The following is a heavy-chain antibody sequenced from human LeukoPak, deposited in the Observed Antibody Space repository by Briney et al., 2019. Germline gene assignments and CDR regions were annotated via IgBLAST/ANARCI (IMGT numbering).Heavy chain of an antibody. D-gene: IGHD1-26*01. CDR2: IYYSGST. V-gene: IGHV4-59*01. J-gene: IGHJ4*02. CDR1: GGSISSYY. Sequence: PSETLSLTCTVSGGSISSYYWSWIRQPPGKGLEWIGYIYYSGSTSYNPSPKSRVTISVDTPKNQFSLKLSSVTAADTAVYYCARGYSGSYGRFDYWGQGTLVTVSS. CDR3: ARGYSGSYGRFDY.